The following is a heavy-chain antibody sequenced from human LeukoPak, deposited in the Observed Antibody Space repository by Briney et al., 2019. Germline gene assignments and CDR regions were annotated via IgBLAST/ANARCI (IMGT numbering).Heavy chain of an antibody. J-gene: IGHJ4*02. D-gene: IGHD2-2*01. CDR1: GYSISSGYH. Sequence: PSETLSLTCAVSGYSISSGYHWGWIRQPPGKGLEWIGSIYHGGNAYYNPSLKSRVTISVDTSKNQFSLKLNSVTAADTALYYCARVQEGRALNPNKVVPAAIFVYWGQGTLVTVSS. V-gene: IGHV4-38-2*01. CDR2: IYHGGNA. CDR3: ARVQEGRALNPNKVVPAAIFVY.